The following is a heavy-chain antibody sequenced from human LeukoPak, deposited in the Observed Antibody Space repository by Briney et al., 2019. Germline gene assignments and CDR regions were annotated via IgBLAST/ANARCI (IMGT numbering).Heavy chain of an antibody. CDR3: ARPNGYDFWSGYYSMDV. V-gene: IGHV1-18*01. CDR2: ISAYNGNT. D-gene: IGHD3-3*01. J-gene: IGHJ6*02. Sequence: GASVKVSCKASGYTFTSFGISWVRQAPGQGLEWMGWISAYNGNTNYAQKLQGRVTMTTDTSTSTAYMELRSLRSDDTAVCYCARPNGYDFWSGYYSMDVWGQGTTVTVSS. CDR1: GYTFTSFG.